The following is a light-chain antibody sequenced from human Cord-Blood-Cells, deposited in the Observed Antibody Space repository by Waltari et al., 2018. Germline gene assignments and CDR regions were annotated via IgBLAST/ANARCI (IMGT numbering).Light chain of an antibody. CDR3: SSYAGSNNLV. J-gene: IGLJ2*01. Sequence: QSALTPPPSASGSPGQAVTNSCTGTRSDGGCYNYVPWYQQQPGQAHNLMIYEVSKRPSGVPVRFTCSKSGNTASLTVSGLQAEDEADYDCSSYAGSNNLVFGGGTKLTVL. V-gene: IGLV2-8*01. CDR2: EVS. CDR1: RSDGGCYNY.